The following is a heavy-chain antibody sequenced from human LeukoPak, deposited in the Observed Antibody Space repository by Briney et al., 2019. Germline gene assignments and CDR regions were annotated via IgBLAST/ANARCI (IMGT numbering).Heavy chain of an antibody. CDR3: ANDLEYSCSSDPDYYYYMDV. D-gene: IGHD6-6*01. V-gene: IGHV3-23*01. CDR1: GFTFSSYA. CDR2: ISGCGGST. J-gene: IGHJ6*03. Sequence: GGSLRHSCAASGFTFSSYAMSWVCQAPGKGLGWVSAISGCGGSTYYADSVKGRFTISRDNSKNTLYLQMNSLRAEDTAVYYCANDLEYSCSSDPDYYYYMDVWGKGTTVTVSS.